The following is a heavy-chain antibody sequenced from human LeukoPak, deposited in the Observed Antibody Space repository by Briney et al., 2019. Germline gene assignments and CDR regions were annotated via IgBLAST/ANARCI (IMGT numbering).Heavy chain of an antibody. Sequence: NVSGPTLVNPTQTLTLTCTFSGFSLSTSGLGVGWIRQPPGKALEWLALIYWNDDKRYSPSLKSRLTITKDTSKNQVVLTMTNMDPVDTATYYCAHIRAPDFWSGHFDYWGQGTLVTVSS. CDR3: AHIRAPDFWSGHFDY. CDR2: IYWNDDK. V-gene: IGHV2-5*01. D-gene: IGHD3-3*01. J-gene: IGHJ4*02. CDR1: GFSLSTSGLG.